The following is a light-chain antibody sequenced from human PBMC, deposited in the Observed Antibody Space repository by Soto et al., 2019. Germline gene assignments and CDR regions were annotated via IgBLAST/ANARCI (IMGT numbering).Light chain of an antibody. Sequence: EIVLTQSPGTLSLSPGERATLSCRASQSVGSNYLAWYQQKPGQAPRLLIYAASSRASDIPDRFSGSGSGTDFTLTISRLVPEDFAVYYCQQYGSSPPYTFGQGTKLEI. J-gene: IGKJ2*01. CDR1: QSVGSNY. CDR3: QQYGSSPPYT. CDR2: AAS. V-gene: IGKV3-20*01.